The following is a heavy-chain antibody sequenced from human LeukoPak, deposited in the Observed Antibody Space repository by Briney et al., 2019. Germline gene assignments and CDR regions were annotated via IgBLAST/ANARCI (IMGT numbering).Heavy chain of an antibody. D-gene: IGHD4-17*01. J-gene: IGHJ5*02. Sequence: ASVKVSCKASGYTFTSYYMHWVRQAPGQGLEWMGIINPSGGSTSYAQKFQGRVTMTRDTSTSTVYMELSSLRSEDTAMYYCARRTTHDYGDPWGQGTLVTVSS. V-gene: IGHV1-46*01. CDR2: INPSGGST. CDR1: GYTFTSYY. CDR3: ARRTTHDYGDP.